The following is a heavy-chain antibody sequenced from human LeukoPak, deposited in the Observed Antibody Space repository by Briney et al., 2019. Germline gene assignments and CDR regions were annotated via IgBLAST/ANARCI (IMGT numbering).Heavy chain of an antibody. CDR2: IIPIFGTA. V-gene: IGHV1-69*13. D-gene: IGHD3-3*01. CDR1: GGTFSSYA. CDR3: ARVFLLRFLEYNWFDP. Sequence: GASVKVSCKACGGTFSSYAISWVRQAPGQGLEWMGGIIPIFGTANYAQKFQGRVTITADESTSTAYMELSSLRSEDTAVYYCARVFLLRFLEYNWFDPWGQGTLVTVSS. J-gene: IGHJ5*02.